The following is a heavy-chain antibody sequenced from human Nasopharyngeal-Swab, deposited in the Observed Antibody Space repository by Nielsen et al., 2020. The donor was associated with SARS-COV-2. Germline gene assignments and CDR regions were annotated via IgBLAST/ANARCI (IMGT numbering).Heavy chain of an antibody. CDR2: ISPYNSNT. Sequence: ASVQVSCKASGYTFISFGINWVRQAPAQGLEWMGWISPYNSNTNYAQKLQGRVLMTTDSSTYTSYMELRSLRSDDTAVYYCARGQGSWTRNAFDIWGQGTMVTVSS. CDR1: GYTFISFG. V-gene: IGHV1-18*01. D-gene: IGHD3/OR15-3a*01. CDR3: ARGQGSWTRNAFDI. J-gene: IGHJ3*02.